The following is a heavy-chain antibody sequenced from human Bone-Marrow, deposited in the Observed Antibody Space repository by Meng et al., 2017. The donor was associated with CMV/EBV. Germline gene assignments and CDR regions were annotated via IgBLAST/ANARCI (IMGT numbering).Heavy chain of an antibody. Sequence: GESLKISCAASGFTFSSYSMNWVRQAPGKGLEWVSSISSSSSYIYYADSVKGRFTISRDNAKNSLYLQMNSLRDEDTAVYYCARGGYSGYDYEHVMVVWGQGTTVTVSS. J-gene: IGHJ6*02. CDR2: ISSSSSYI. V-gene: IGHV3-21*01. D-gene: IGHD5-12*01. CDR3: ARGGYSGYDYEHVMVV. CDR1: GFTFSSYS.